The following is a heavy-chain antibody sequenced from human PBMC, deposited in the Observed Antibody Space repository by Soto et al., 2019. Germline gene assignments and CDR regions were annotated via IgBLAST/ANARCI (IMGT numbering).Heavy chain of an antibody. V-gene: IGHV3-23*01. J-gene: IGHJ6*02. D-gene: IGHD1-26*01. Sequence: GGSLRLSCAVAGFTFSNYAMIWVRQAPGKGLEWISAISGSGEFSYYSDSVKGRFTVSRDNSENTFSLQMNTLSVEDTGRYFCAKGLVGTTEPYYYYYGMDVWGQGTTVTVSS. CDR2: ISGSGEFS. CDR3: AKGLVGTTEPYYYYYGMDV. CDR1: GFTFSNYA.